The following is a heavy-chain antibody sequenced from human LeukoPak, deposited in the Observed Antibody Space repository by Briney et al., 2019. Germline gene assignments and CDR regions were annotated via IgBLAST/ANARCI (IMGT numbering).Heavy chain of an antibody. V-gene: IGHV3-7*03. CDR3: ARNTTDRPYDF. J-gene: IGHJ4*02. CDR2: IKQDESEK. CDR1: GFTFSDYY. Sequence: GGSLRLSCAASGFTFSDYYMSWIRLAPGKGLEWVASIKQDESEKYYVDSVKGRFTTSRDNAKSSLYLQMNALRGEDTAVYYCARNTTDRPYDFWGQGTLVTVSS. D-gene: IGHD2/OR15-2a*01.